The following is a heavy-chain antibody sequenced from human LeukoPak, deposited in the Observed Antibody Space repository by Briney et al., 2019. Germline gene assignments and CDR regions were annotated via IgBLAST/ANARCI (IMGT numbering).Heavy chain of an antibody. V-gene: IGHV4-34*01. J-gene: IGHJ4*02. CDR3: ARGREPARPPLGY. CDR1: GGSFSGYY. Sequence: SETLSLTCAVYGGSFSGYYWTWIRQAPGKGLEWIGEINQSGVTNYSPSLKSRVSISVDTSTNQFSLKLSSVTAADTAVYFCARGREPARPPLGYRGQGTLVTVSS. D-gene: IGHD1-14*01. CDR2: INQSGVT.